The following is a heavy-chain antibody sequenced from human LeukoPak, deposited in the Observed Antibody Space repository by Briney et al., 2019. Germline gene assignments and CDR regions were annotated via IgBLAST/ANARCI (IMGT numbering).Heavy chain of an antibody. Sequence: GGSLRLSCAASGFTFSRYWMSWVRQAPGKGLEWVASIKQDGSEKYFVESVKGRFTISRDKAQNSLYLQMNSLRAEDTAVYYCAREAYWGQGTLVTVSS. CDR3: AREAY. J-gene: IGHJ4*02. V-gene: IGHV3-7*01. CDR1: GFTFSRYW. CDR2: IKQDGSEK.